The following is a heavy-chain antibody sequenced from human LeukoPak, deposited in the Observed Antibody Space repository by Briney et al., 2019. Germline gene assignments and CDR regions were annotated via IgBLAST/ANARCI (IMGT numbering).Heavy chain of an antibody. CDR2: INPDGGIT. D-gene: IGHD2-2*03. Sequence: GRSLRLSCAASGFTLSSYWVHWVRQPPGKGLVWVSRINPDGGITNYADSVRGRFTISRDNAKNTLYLQMNSLRAEDTAVYYCAREWIDVGAAFDIWGQGTMVTVSS. J-gene: IGHJ3*02. V-gene: IGHV3-74*01. CDR3: AREWIDVGAAFDI. CDR1: GFTLSSYW.